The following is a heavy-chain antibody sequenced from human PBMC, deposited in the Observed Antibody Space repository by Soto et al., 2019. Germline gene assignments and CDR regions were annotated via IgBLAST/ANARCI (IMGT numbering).Heavy chain of an antibody. J-gene: IGHJ4*02. CDR3: PRLITVEMATISDYYFAY. D-gene: IGHD5-12*01. V-gene: IGHV5-51*01. CDR1: GYSFTSYW. Sequence: GESLKISCKGSGYSFTSYWIGWVRQMPGKGLEWMVIIYPGDSDTRYSPSFQGQVTISADKSISTAYLQWSSLKASDNAMYYCPRLITVEMATISDYYFAYWAQGTMVTVSS. CDR2: IYPGDSDT.